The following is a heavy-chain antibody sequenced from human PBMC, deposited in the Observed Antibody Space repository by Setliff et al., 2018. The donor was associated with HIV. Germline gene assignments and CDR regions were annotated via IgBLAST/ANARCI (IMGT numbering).Heavy chain of an antibody. V-gene: IGHV4-34*01. CDR3: ARSGNILTDYSYYSYFMDV. J-gene: IGHJ6*03. D-gene: IGHD3-9*01. Sequence: SETLSLTCAVYGGSFSNYYWSWIRQSPGEGLEWIVEINHGGSTYYNPSLKRRVTMSVDTARNQFSLQLTSVTAADTAVYYCARSGNILTDYSYYSYFMDVWGGGTTVTVSS. CDR2: INHGGST. CDR1: GGSFSNYY.